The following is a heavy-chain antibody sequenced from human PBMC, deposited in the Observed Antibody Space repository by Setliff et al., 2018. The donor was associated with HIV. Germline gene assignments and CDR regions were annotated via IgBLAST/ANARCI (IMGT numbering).Heavy chain of an antibody. V-gene: IGHV3-21*01. CDR3: ARDYLYYNLYNGSPVYGMDV. J-gene: IGHJ6*02. CDR2: ISIGSGGAI. D-gene: IGHD3-3*01. CDR1: GASINSNN. Sequence: ETLSLTCAVSGASINSNNWWSWVRQAPGRGLEWVSSISIGSGGAIDYADSVQGRFTISRDNSKNSLYLQMNSLRVEDTAVYYCARDYLYYNLYNGSPVYGMDVWGQGTTVTVSS.